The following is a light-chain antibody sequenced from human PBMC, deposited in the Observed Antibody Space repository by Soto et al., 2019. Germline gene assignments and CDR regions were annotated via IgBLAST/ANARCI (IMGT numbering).Light chain of an antibody. Sequence: QSVLTQPPSVSAAPGQKVTISCSGSSSNIGNNYVSWYQHLPGTAPKLLIYDNTKRPSGIPDRFSGSKSDTSATLGITGLQAGDEADYYCGTLDSSLSGYVVFGGGTKLTVL. CDR3: GTLDSSLSGYVV. J-gene: IGLJ2*01. V-gene: IGLV1-51*01. CDR2: DNT. CDR1: SSNIGNNY.